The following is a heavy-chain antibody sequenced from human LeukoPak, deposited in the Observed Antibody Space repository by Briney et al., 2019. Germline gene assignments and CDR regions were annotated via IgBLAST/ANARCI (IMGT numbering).Heavy chain of an antibody. CDR3: ARVSPGRGSYFPFDI. CDR1: GYIFTGYY. J-gene: IGHJ3*02. CDR2: INPHSGGT. V-gene: IGHV1-2*02. Sequence: GGSVKVSCKASGYIFTGYYMHWVRQAPGQGLEWMGWINPHSGGTNYAQKLQGRVTMTTDASTSTAYMELRSLRSDDTAVYYCARVSPGRGSYFPFDIWGQGTMVTVSS. D-gene: IGHD1-26*01.